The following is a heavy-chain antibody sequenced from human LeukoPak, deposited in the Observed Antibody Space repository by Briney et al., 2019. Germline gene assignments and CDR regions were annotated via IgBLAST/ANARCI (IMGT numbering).Heavy chain of an antibody. CDR1: GGSISSYY. CDR2: IYYSGST. J-gene: IGHJ4*02. CDR3: ARDLGAMGTFAY. Sequence: PSETLSLTCTVSGGSISSYYWSWVRQPPGKGLEWIGYIYYSGSTNYNPSLKSRVTISVDTSKNQFSLKLSSVTAADTAVYYCARDLGAMGTFAYRGQGTLVTVSS. D-gene: IGHD5-18*01. V-gene: IGHV4-59*01.